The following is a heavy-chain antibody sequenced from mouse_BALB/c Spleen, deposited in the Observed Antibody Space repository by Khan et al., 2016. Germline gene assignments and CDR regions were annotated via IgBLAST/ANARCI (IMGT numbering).Heavy chain of an antibody. CDR3: ARPGYYGYLAY. CDR1: GFDFSRYW. J-gene: IGHJ3*01. D-gene: IGHD1-1*01. V-gene: IGHV4-1*02. Sequence: EVKLLESGGGLVHPGGSLKLSCAASGFDFSRYWMSWVRQAPGKGLEWIGEINPDSYTINYTPSLKDKFIISRDNAKNTLYLQMSKVRSEDTALYYCARPGYYGYLAYWGQGTLVTVSA. CDR2: INPDSYTI.